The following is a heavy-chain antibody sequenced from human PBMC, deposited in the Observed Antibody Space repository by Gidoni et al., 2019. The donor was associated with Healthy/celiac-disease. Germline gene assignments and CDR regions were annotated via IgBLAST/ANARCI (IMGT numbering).Heavy chain of an antibody. D-gene: IGHD3-22*01. Sequence: QMQLVQPGPEVKKPGTSVKVTCKASGLTVTSSAVQWVRQARGQRLEWIGWIVVGSGNTNYAQKFQERVTIPRDMSTSTAYMELSSLRSEDTAVYYCAAENAGDSSGYYNYWGQGTLVTVSS. J-gene: IGHJ4*02. CDR1: GLTVTSSA. V-gene: IGHV1-58*01. CDR2: IVVGSGNT. CDR3: AAENAGDSSGYYNY.